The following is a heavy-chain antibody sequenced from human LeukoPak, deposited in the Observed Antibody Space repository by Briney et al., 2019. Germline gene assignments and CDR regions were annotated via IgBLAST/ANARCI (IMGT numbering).Heavy chain of an antibody. J-gene: IGHJ4*02. Sequence: SVKVSCKASGGTFSSYAIGWVRQAPGQGLEWMGRIIPILGIANYAQKFQGRVTITADKSTSTAYMELSSLRSEDTAVYYCARDPPTVTTYYFDYWGQGTLVTVSS. CDR1: GGTFSSYA. CDR3: ARDPPTVTTYYFDY. V-gene: IGHV1-69*04. D-gene: IGHD4-17*01. CDR2: IIPILGIA.